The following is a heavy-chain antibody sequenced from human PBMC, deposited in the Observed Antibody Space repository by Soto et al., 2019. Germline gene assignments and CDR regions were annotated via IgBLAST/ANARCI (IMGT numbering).Heavy chain of an antibody. Sequence: GASVKVSCKASGYTFTGYYMRWVRQAPGQGLEWMGWINPNSGGTNYAQKFQGRVTMTRDTSISTAYMELSRLRSDDTAVYYCARSRRQVVYNGMDVWGQGTTVTVSS. CDR1: GYTFTGYY. D-gene: IGHD6-6*01. J-gene: IGHJ6*02. CDR2: INPNSGGT. CDR3: ARSRRQVVYNGMDV. V-gene: IGHV1-2*02.